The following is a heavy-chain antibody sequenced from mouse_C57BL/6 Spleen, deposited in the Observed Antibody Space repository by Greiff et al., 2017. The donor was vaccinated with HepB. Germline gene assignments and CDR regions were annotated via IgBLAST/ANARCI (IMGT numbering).Heavy chain of an antibody. J-gene: IGHJ3*01. V-gene: IGHV1-85*01. CDR2: IYPRDGST. CDR1: GYTFTSYD. Sequence: VKLQQSGPELVKPGASVKLSCKASGYTFTSYDINWVKQRPGQGLEWIGWIYPRDGSTKYNEKFKGKATLTVDTSSSTAYMELHSLTSEDSAVYFCARSTDWDGFAYWGQGTLVTVSA. CDR3: ARSTDWDGFAY. D-gene: IGHD4-1*01.